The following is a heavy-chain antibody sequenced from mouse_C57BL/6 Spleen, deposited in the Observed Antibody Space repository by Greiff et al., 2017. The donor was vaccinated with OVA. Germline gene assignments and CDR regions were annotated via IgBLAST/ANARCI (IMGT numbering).Heavy chain of an antibody. CDR2: ISDGGSYT. V-gene: IGHV5-4*01. CDR1: GFTFSSYA. D-gene: IGHD2-4*01. Sequence: EVQWVESGGGLVKPGGSLKLSCAASGFTFSSYAMSWVRQTPEKRLEWVATISDGGSYTYYPDNVKGRFTISRDNAKNNLYLQMSHLKSEDTAMYYCARDYDYDGPAYWGQGTLVTVSA. J-gene: IGHJ3*01. CDR3: ARDYDYDGPAY.